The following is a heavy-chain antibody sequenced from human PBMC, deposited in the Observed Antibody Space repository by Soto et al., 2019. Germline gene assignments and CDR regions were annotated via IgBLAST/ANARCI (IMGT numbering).Heavy chain of an antibody. J-gene: IGHJ4*02. CDR2: ISTYKGNT. Sequence: QVQLVQSGPEVKKPGASVKVSCKTSGYTFTSYGISWVRQAPGQGLEWMGWISTYKGNTNYAQKFQGRVTMTTDTTTSTAYMELRSLRSDDTAVYYCATRSPAFDYLVQGSLVTVSS. CDR3: ATRSPAFDY. V-gene: IGHV1-18*01. CDR1: GYTFTSYG.